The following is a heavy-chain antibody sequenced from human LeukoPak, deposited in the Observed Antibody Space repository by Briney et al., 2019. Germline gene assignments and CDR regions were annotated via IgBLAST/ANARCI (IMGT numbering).Heavy chain of an antibody. D-gene: IGHD4-23*01. Sequence: PSEILSLTCSVSGVSISSADYYWSWVRQPPGKGLEWIGYISYTGGAYYSPSLKSRVTMSVDTTKKRVSLRLNSVTAADTAVYYCARVLLVTPVAAFDIWGQGTTVTVSS. J-gene: IGHJ3*02. CDR2: ISYTGGA. CDR3: ARVLLVTPVAAFDI. V-gene: IGHV4-30-4*08. CDR1: GVSISSADYY.